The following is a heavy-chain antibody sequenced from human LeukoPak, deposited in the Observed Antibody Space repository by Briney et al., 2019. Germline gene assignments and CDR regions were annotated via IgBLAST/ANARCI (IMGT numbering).Heavy chain of an antibody. Sequence: GGSLRLSCAASGFTFSSYSMNWVRQAPGKGLEWVSSISSSSSYIYYADSVKGRFTISRDNAKNSLYLQMNSLRAEDTAVYYCARGKGVPAAVGYCMDVWGKGTTVTVSS. CDR3: ARGKGVPAAVGYCMDV. CDR1: GFTFSSYS. D-gene: IGHD2-2*01. J-gene: IGHJ6*03. V-gene: IGHV3-21*01. CDR2: ISSSSSYI.